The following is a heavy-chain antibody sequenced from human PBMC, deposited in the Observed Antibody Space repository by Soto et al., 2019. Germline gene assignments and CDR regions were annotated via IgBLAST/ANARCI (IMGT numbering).Heavy chain of an antibody. D-gene: IGHD5-12*01. CDR3: ATEMATPKGFCDY. CDR2: IIPIFGTA. V-gene: IGHV1-69*13. J-gene: IGHJ4*02. CDR1: GGTFSSYA. Sequence: ASVKVSCKASGGTFSSYAISWVRQAPGQGLEWMGGIIPIFGTANYAQKFQGRVTITADESTSTAYMELSSLRSEDTAVYYCATEMATPKGFCDYWGQGTLVTVSS.